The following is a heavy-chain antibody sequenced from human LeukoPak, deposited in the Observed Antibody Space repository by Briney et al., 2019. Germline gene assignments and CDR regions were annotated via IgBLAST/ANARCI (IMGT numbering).Heavy chain of an antibody. CDR1: GFTFSSYA. V-gene: IGHV3-30-3*01. Sequence: GALRLSCAASGFTFSSYAMHWVRQAPGKGLEWVAVISYDGSNKYYADSVKGRFTISRDNSKNTLYLQMNSLRAEDTAVYYCAKDLSDGSGSYYNPLYFDYWGQGTLVTVSS. D-gene: IGHD3-10*01. CDR3: AKDLSDGSGSYYNPLYFDY. CDR2: ISYDGSNK. J-gene: IGHJ4*02.